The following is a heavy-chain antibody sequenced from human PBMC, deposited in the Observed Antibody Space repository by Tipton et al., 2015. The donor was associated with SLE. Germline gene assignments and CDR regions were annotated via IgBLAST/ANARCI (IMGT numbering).Heavy chain of an antibody. CDR3: ARQGPQWYYYYYMDV. CDR2: INHSGST. Sequence: TLSLTCAVYGGSFSGYYWSWIRQPPGKGLEWIGEINHSGSTNYNPSLKSRVTISVDTSKNQFSLKLSSVTAADTAVYYRARQGPQWYYYYYMDVWGKGTTVTVSS. D-gene: IGHD2-8*01. CDR1: GGSFSGYY. J-gene: IGHJ6*03. V-gene: IGHV4-34*01.